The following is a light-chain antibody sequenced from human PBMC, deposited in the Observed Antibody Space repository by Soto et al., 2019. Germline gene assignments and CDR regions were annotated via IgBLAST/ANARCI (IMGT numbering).Light chain of an antibody. V-gene: IGLV1-40*01. CDR3: QSYDSSLSGAV. CDR1: SSNIGAGYD. Sequence: SVLTQPPSVSGAPGQRVTISCTGSSSNIGAGYDVHWYQQLPGTAPKLLIHGNSNRPSGVPDRFSGSKSGTSASLAITGLQAEDEADYYCQSYDSSLSGAVFGGGTQLTVL. J-gene: IGLJ7*01. CDR2: GNS.